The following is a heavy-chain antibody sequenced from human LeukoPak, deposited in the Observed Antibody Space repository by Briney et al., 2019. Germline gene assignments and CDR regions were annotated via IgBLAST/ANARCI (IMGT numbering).Heavy chain of an antibody. CDR2: ISGSGGST. CDR1: GFTFSSYA. D-gene: IGHD6-13*01. CDR3: ARDSAGNDY. V-gene: IGHV3-23*01. Sequence: GGSLRLSCAASGFTFSSYAMSWVRQAPGKGLEWVSAISGSGGSTYYADSVKGRFTISRDNAKNSLYLQMTSLRAEDTAMYYCARDSAGNDYWGQGTLVTVSS. J-gene: IGHJ4*02.